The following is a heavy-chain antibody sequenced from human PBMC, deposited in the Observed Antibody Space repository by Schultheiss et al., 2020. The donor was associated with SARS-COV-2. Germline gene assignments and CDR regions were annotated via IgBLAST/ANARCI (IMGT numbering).Heavy chain of an antibody. D-gene: IGHD3-9*01. V-gene: IGHV1-69*13. Sequence: SVKVSCKASGGTFSSYAISWVRQAPGQGLEWMGGIIPIFGTANYAQKFQGRVTITADESTSTAYMELRSLRSDDTAVYYCARVKRYFDWLGSPNWFDPWGQGTLVTVSS. CDR1: GGTFSSYA. CDR2: IIPIFGTA. CDR3: ARVKRYFDWLGSPNWFDP. J-gene: IGHJ5*02.